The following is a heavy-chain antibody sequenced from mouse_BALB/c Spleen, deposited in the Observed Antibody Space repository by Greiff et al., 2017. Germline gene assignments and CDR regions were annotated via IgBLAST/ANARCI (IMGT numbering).Heavy chain of an antibody. Sequence: VQLQQSGAELARPGASVKMSCKASGYTFTSYTMHWVKQRPGQGLEWIGYINPSSGYTNYNQKFKDKATLTADKSSSTAYMQLSSLTSEDSAVYYWARGVYYDYDGFAYWGQGTLVTVSA. CDR3: ARGVYYDYDGFAY. V-gene: IGHV1-4*01. CDR2: INPSSGYT. D-gene: IGHD2-4*01. CDR1: GYTFTSYT. J-gene: IGHJ3*01.